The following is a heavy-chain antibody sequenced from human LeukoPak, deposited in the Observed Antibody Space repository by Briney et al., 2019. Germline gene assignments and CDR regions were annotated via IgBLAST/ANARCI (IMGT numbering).Heavy chain of an antibody. Sequence: SGTLSLTCTVSGGSMSSYYSSWIRQPPGKGLEWIGYIYYSGSTKYNPSLKSRVTISVDTSKNQFSLKLSSVTAADTAVYYCARAVAGRRDFDYWGQGPLVTVSS. D-gene: IGHD6-19*01. CDR2: IYYSGST. CDR1: GGSMSSYY. CDR3: ARAVAGRRDFDY. V-gene: IGHV4-59*08. J-gene: IGHJ4*02.